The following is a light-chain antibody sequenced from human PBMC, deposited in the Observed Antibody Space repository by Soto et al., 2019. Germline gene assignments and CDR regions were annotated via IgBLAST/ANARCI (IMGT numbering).Light chain of an antibody. Sequence: EIVLTQSPGTLSLSPGERATLSFRASQSGSSSYLAWYHQKPDQAPRLPIYGASSSATGIPDRFSGSASGTDFTLTISRLEPEDFAGYYCQQYGSAYTFGQRTKLEIK. CDR2: GAS. CDR1: QSGSSSY. CDR3: QQYGSAYT. J-gene: IGKJ2*01. V-gene: IGKV3-20*01.